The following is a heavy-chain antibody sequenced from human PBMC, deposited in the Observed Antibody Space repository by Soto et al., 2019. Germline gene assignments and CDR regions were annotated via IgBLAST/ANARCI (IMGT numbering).Heavy chain of an antibody. CDR3: ASLTEAYDGLNWFDP. CDR2: ISGGGEST. V-gene: IGHV3-23*01. J-gene: IGHJ5*02. CDR1: GFTFGSYA. D-gene: IGHD3-22*01. Sequence: GGSLRLSXAASGFTFGSYAMSWVRLAPGKGLEWVSTISGGGESTYYADSVQGRFTISRDNSKDTLSLQMISLRPEDTAIYYCASLTEAYDGLNWFDPWGQGTLVTVSS.